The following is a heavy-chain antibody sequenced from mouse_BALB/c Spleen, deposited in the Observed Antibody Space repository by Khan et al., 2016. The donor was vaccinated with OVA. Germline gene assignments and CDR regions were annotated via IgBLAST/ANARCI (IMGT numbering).Heavy chain of an antibody. CDR3: ARSGYGFGAY. J-gene: IGHJ3*01. Sequence: QLQQSGAELVRPGTSLKVSCKASGYAFTNYLIEWVKQRPGQGLEWIGVINPGSGGTNYNEKFKAKATLTADKSSSTAYMQLSSLTSDDYAVYFCARSGYGFGAYWGQGTLVTVAA. V-gene: IGHV1-54*01. D-gene: IGHD3-2*02. CDR2: INPGSGGT. CDR1: GYAFTNYL.